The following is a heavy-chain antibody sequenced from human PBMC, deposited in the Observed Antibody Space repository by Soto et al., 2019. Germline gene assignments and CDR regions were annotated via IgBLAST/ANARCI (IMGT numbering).Heavy chain of an antibody. CDR3: AKDTIYSSGWETNFDY. Sequence: GGSLRLSCAASGFTFSSYGMHWVRQAPGKGLEWVAVISYDGSNKYYADSVKGRFTISRDNSKNTLYLQMDSLRAEDTAVYYCAKDTIYSSGWETNFDYWGQGTXVTVSS. D-gene: IGHD6-19*01. CDR1: GFTFSSYG. CDR2: ISYDGSNK. J-gene: IGHJ4*02. V-gene: IGHV3-30*18.